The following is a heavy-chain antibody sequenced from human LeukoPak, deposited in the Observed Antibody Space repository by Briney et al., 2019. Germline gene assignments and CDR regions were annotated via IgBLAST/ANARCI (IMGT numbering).Heavy chain of an antibody. CDR3: ARHRVNSGSYLPLDY. D-gene: IGHD1-26*01. CDR1: GFIFVDYT. J-gene: IGHJ4*02. Sequence: GGSLRLSCAASGFIFVDYTMHWVRQAPGKGLEWVSLISWDGGSTYYADSVKGRFTISRDNAKNSLYLQMNSLRDADTALYYCARHRVNSGSYLPLDYWGQGTLVTVSS. V-gene: IGHV3-43*01. CDR2: ISWDGGST.